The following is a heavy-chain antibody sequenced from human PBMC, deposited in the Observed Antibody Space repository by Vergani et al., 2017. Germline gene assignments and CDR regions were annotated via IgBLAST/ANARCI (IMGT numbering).Heavy chain of an antibody. CDR2: IIPIFGTA. D-gene: IGHD3-3*01. V-gene: IGHV1-69*01. CDR1: GGTFSSYA. Sequence: QVQLVQSGAEVKKPGSSVKVSCKASGGTFSSYAISWVRQAPGQGLEWMGGIIPIFGTANYAQKFQGRVTITADESTSTAYMELSSLRSEDTAVYYCAGVAGQAYDFWSGYYSGWGQGTLVTVSS. J-gene: IGHJ4*02. CDR3: AGVAGQAYDFWSGYYSG.